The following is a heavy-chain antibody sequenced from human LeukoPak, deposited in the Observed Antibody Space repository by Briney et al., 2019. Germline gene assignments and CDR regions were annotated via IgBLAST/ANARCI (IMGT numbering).Heavy chain of an antibody. D-gene: IGHD4-17*01. CDR3: ARDVRRASYAATVTTFVAFDI. Sequence: SVKVSCKASGGTFSSYAMSWVRQAPGQGLEWMGGIIPIFGTANYAQKFQGRVTITADKSTSTAYMELSSLRSEDTAVYYCARDVRRASYAATVTTFVAFDIWGQGTMVTVSS. CDR1: GGTFSSYA. CDR2: IIPIFGTA. V-gene: IGHV1-69*06. J-gene: IGHJ3*02.